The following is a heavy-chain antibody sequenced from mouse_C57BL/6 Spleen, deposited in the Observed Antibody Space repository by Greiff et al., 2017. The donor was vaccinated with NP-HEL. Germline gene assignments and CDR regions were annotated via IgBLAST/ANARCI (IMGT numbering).Heavy chain of an antibody. D-gene: IGHD1-1*01. V-gene: IGHV1-59*01. Sequence: VQLQQPGAELVRPGTSVKLSCKASGYTFTSYWMHWVKQRPGQGLEWIGVIDPSDSYTNYNQKFKGKATLTVDTSSSTAYMQLSSLTSEDSAVYYCARPGSRGDFDYWGQGTTLTVSS. CDR3: ARPGSRGDFDY. J-gene: IGHJ2*01. CDR1: GYTFTSYW. CDR2: IDPSDSYT.